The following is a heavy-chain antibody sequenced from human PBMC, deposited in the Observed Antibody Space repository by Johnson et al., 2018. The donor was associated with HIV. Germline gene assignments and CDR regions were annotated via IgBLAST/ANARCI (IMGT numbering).Heavy chain of an antibody. Sequence: QLVESGGGLVQPGGSQRLSCAASGFTFDDYGMSWVRQTPGKGLEWVSLISWDGGSTYYADSVKGRFTISRDNSKNSLYLQMNSLRGEDTALYYCGGRGSGSLSFDIWGQGKMVTVSS. CDR3: GGRGSGSLSFDI. CDR2: ISWDGGST. V-gene: IGHV3-43D*03. J-gene: IGHJ3*02. CDR1: GFTFDDYG. D-gene: IGHD1-26*01.